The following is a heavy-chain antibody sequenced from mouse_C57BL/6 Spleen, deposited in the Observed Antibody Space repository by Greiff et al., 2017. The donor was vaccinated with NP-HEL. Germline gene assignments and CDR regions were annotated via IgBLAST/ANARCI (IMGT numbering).Heavy chain of an antibody. CDR3: ARPPLFAY. J-gene: IGHJ3*01. CDR2: INPSTGGT. CDR1: GYSFTGYY. Sequence: VQLQQSGPELVKPGASVKISCKASGYSFTGYYMNWVKQSPEKSLEWIGEINPSTGGTTYNQKFKAKATLTVDKSSSTAYMQLKSLTSEDSAVYYCARPPLFAYWGQGTLVTVSA. V-gene: IGHV1-42*01.